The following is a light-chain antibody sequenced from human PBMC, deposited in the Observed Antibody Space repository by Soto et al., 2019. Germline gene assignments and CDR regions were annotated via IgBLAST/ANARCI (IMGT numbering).Light chain of an antibody. V-gene: IGKV1-39*01. Sequence: DIQMTQAPSSLSASVGDRVTVTFRASQSISSYLNWYQQKPGKAPKFLIYAASSLQSGVPSRFSGSGSGTDFTLTISSLQPEDFATYYCQQSYNTPLTFGPGTKVDIK. CDR3: QQSYNTPLT. J-gene: IGKJ3*01. CDR1: QSISSY. CDR2: AAS.